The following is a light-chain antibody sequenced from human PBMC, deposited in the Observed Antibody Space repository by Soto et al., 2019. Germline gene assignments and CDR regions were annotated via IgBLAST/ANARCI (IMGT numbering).Light chain of an antibody. CDR1: SSDVGGYNY. CDR3: SSYTSSSTLL. V-gene: IGLV2-14*01. J-gene: IGLJ2*01. CDR2: EVS. Sequence: QAASVSGSPGQSITISCTGTSSDVGGYNYVSWYQQHPGKAPKLMIYEVSNRPSGVSNRFSGSKSGNTASLTISGLQAEDEADYYCSSYTSSSTLLFGGGTKLTVL.